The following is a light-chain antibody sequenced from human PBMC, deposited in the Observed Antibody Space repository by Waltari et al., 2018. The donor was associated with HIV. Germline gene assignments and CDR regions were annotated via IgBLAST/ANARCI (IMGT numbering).Light chain of an antibody. CDR3: QQYDNWPFT. CDR2: GAS. J-gene: IGKJ2*01. CDR1: QSVSSN. Sequence: EIVMTQSPATLSVSPGERATLSCRASQSVSSNLAWYQQKLGQAPMLLIYGASTRATGIPASFIGSGSGTEFTLTISSLQSEDFAVYYCQQYDNWPFTFGQGTKLEIK. V-gene: IGKV3-15*01.